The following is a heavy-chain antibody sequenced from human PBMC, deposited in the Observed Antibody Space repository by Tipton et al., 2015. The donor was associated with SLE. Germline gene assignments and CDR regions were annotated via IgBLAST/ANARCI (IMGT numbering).Heavy chain of an antibody. CDR3: ARQSLAGALGYFDF. J-gene: IGHJ4*02. CDR1: GGSFSVHY. CDR2: IDHSGST. Sequence: TLSLTCAAYGGSFSVHYWSWSWIRQPPGKGLEWIGEIDHSGSTNYKSSLRSRVTISVDTSKNQFSLKLSSVTAADTAVYFCARQSLAGALGYFDFWGQGTLLTVSS. D-gene: IGHD1-26*01. V-gene: IGHV4-34*01.